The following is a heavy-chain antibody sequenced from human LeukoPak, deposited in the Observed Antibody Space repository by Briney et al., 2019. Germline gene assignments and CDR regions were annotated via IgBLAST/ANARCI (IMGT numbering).Heavy chain of an antibody. Sequence: PGESLKISCKVSGYSFTISWIGWVRQVPGKGLEWMGIIYPGDSDTRYSPSFQGQVTISADKSINTAYLQWSSLKASDTAMYYCARPLRPYTSVSYDYWGQGTLVTVSS. CDR3: ARPLRPYTSVSYDY. CDR2: IYPGDSDT. CDR1: GYSFTISW. V-gene: IGHV5-51*01. D-gene: IGHD6-19*01. J-gene: IGHJ4*02.